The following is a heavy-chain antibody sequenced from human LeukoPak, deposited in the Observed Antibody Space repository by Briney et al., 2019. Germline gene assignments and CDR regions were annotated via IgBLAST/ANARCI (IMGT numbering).Heavy chain of an antibody. CDR2: IIPIFGTA. D-gene: IGHD3-22*01. CDR3: ARDSGDSSGYYYPYFDY. Sequence: ASVKVSCKASGGTFSSYAISWVRQAPGQGLEWMGGIIPIFGTANYAQKFQGRVTITADESTSTAYMELSSLRSEDTAVYYCARDSGDSSGYYYPYFDYWGQGTLVTASS. J-gene: IGHJ4*02. CDR1: GGTFSSYA. V-gene: IGHV1-69*13.